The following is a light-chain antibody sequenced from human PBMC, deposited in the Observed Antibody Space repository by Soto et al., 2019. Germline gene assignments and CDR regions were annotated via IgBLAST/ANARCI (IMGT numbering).Light chain of an antibody. CDR2: GAS. Sequence: EIVLTQAPVTLSLSTGERATLSCRASQSVSSSYLAWYQQKPGQAPRLLIYGASSRATGIPDRFSGSRSGPDFTLTISSLQPEDFATYYCQQSYSSPPTFGQGTKVDI. CDR1: QSVSSSY. V-gene: IGKV3-20*01. J-gene: IGKJ1*01. CDR3: QQSYSSPPT.